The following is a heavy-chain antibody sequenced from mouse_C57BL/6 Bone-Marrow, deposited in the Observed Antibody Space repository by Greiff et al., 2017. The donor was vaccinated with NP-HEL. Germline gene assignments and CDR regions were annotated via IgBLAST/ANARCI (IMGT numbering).Heavy chain of an antibody. Sequence: QVQLKESGAELARPGASVKLSCKASGYTFTSYGISWVKQRTGQGLEWIGEIYPRSGNTYYNEKFKGKATLTADKSSSTAYMELRSLTSEDSAVYFCGAGSSYEWFAYWGQGTLVTVS. D-gene: IGHD1-1*01. J-gene: IGHJ3*01. CDR1: GYTFTSYG. V-gene: IGHV1-81*01. CDR3: GAGSSYEWFAY. CDR2: IYPRSGNT.